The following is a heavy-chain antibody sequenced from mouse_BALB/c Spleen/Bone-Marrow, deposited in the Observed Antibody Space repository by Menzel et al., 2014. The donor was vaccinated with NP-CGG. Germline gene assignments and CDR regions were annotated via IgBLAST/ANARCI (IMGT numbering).Heavy chain of an antibody. V-gene: IGHV1-15*01. D-gene: IGHD2-4*01. Sequence: QVQAEQPGAELVRPGDPVKLSCKALGYTFTDYVMHWVNQTPVHGLEWIGTIHPGSGGAAYNQKFKGMATPTADKSSSTAYIELSRLTSEDSGVYCCTREGLRGAGFASWGQGTLGAVSA. J-gene: IGHJ3*01. CDR1: GYTFTDYV. CDR2: IHPGSGGA. CDR3: TREGLRGAGFAS.